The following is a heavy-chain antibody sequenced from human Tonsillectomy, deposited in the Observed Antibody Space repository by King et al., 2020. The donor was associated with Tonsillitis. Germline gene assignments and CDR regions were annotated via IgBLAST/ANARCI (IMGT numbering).Heavy chain of an antibody. CDR1: GFTFSTYN. CDR2: ITSSGTYI. CDR3: ARDVPGTYYFDY. Sequence: VQLVESGGGLVKPGGSLRLSCAGSGFTFSTYNMNWVRQAPGKGLEWGSSITSSGTYIYYADSLRGRFTISRDNAKNSLYLQMNSLRAEDTAMYYCARDVPGTYYFDYWGQGTLVTVSS. V-gene: IGHV3-21*01. J-gene: IGHJ4*02. D-gene: IGHD1-7*01.